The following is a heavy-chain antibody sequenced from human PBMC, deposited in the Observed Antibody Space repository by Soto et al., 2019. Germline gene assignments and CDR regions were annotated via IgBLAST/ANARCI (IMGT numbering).Heavy chain of an antibody. Sequence: SETLSLTCTVSGGSISSSSYYWGWIRQPPGKGLEWIGSIYYSGSTYYNPSLKSRVTISVDTSKNQFSLKLSSVTAADTAVYYCASNIAAAGTSYYYYGMDVWGQGTTVTVSS. CDR2: IYYSGST. J-gene: IGHJ6*02. D-gene: IGHD6-13*01. CDR3: ASNIAAAGTSYYYYGMDV. V-gene: IGHV4-39*01. CDR1: GGSISSSSYY.